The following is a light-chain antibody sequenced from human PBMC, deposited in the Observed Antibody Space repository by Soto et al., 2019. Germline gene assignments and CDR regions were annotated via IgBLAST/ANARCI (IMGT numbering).Light chain of an antibody. V-gene: IGKV3-15*01. CDR3: QQYNYWTPIT. CDR1: QSVSSY. CDR2: GAS. Sequence: EIVMTQSPATLSVSAVERATLSCRTSQSVSSYLAWYQQKPGKAASLLINGASTRATGIPARFSGSGSGTEFTITITSLQSEDFAVYYCQQYNYWTPITFGQGTRLEIK. J-gene: IGKJ5*01.